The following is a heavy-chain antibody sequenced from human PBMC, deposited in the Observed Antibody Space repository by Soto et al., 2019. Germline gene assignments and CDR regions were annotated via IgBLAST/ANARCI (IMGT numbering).Heavy chain of an antibody. V-gene: IGHV4-4*02. Sequence: SETLSLTCAVSGGSISSSNEWSWVRQPPGKGLEWIGEIYHSGSTVYNPSFKSRVTISVDTSKNQFSLKLNSVTAADTAVYYCARDLWGYCGTDCYPLDVWGQGTTVSVSS. J-gene: IGHJ6*02. CDR3: ARDLWGYCGTDCYPLDV. D-gene: IGHD2-21*02. CDR2: IYHSGST. CDR1: GGSISSSNE.